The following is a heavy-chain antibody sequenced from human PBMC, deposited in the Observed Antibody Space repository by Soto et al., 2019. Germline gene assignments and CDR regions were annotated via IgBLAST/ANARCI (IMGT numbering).Heavy chain of an antibody. J-gene: IGHJ6*02. CDR1: GASISSSNYY. V-gene: IGHV4-39*01. CDR2: ISYSGST. D-gene: IGHD6-19*01. Sequence: SETLSLTCTVSGASISSSNYYWGWIRQPPGRGLEWIGSISYSGSTYYNPSLKSRVTISVDTSQNQFSLKLNSVTAADTAVYYCARHKPNGSGWYYYGMDVWGQGTTVTVSS. CDR3: ARHKPNGSGWYYYGMDV.